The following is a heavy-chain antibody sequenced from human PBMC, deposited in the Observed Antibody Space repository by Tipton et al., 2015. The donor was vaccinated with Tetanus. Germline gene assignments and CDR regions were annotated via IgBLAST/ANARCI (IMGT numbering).Heavy chain of an antibody. Sequence: SLRLSCAASGFIFSKYDMYWVRQAPGKGLEWVALTSYDGSDKYYADSVKGRFTISRDNSKNTLSLQMNSLRAEDTAVYYCATTLVQLWTPYNSFAMDVGGQGTTVTVSS. CDR3: ATTLVQLWTPYNSFAMDV. CDR2: TSYDGSDK. J-gene: IGHJ6*02. D-gene: IGHD5-18*01. V-gene: IGHV3-30*03. CDR1: GFIFSKYD.